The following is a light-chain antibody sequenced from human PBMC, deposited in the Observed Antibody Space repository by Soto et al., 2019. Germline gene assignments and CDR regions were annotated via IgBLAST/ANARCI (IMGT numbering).Light chain of an antibody. Sequence: QSVLTQPPSVSGAPGQRVTISCTGSSSNIGAGYDVHWYQQLPGTAPKLLIYANSNRPSGVPDRFSASKSGTSASLAITGLQAEDEADYSCQYYASSLTLRVFGTGTKLTVL. CDR3: QYYASSLTLRV. CDR2: ANS. J-gene: IGLJ1*01. CDR1: SSNIGAGYD. V-gene: IGLV1-40*01.